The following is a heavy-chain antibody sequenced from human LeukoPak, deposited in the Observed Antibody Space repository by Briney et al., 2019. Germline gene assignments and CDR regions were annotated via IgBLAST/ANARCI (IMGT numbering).Heavy chain of an antibody. Sequence: ASVKVSCKASGYTFTSYAMNWVRQAPGQGLEWMGWINTNTGNPTYAQGFTGRFVFSLDTSVSTAYLQISSLKAEDTAVYYCARGKDYFIVATIHDFDYWGQGTLVTVSS. CDR2: INTNTGNP. CDR1: GYTFTSYA. D-gene: IGHD5-12*01. J-gene: IGHJ4*02. CDR3: ARGKDYFIVATIHDFDY. V-gene: IGHV7-4-1*02.